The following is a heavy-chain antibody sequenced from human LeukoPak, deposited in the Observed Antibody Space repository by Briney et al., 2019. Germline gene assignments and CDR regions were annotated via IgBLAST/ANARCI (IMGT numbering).Heavy chain of an antibody. V-gene: IGHV3-64*01. D-gene: IGHD6-13*01. CDR3: ARDSSSWYYFDY. CDR2: ISGNGGST. CDR1: GFTFSSYA. J-gene: IGHJ4*02. Sequence: GGSLRLSRAASGFTFSSYAMEWVRQAPGKGLGNVSAISGNGGSTYYANSVKCRFTISRDNSKNTLYLQMGSLRAEDMAVYYCARDSSSWYYFDYWGQGTLVTVSS.